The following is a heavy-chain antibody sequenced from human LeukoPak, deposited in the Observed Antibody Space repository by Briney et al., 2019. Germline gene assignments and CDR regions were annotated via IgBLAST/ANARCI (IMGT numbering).Heavy chain of an antibody. CDR2: VYYSGST. D-gene: IGHD3-10*01. CDR1: GFIVNDNY. Sequence: MSGGSLRLSCAVSGFIVNDNYMSWIRQPPGKGLEWIGYVYYSGSTNYNPSLKSRVTISVDTSENQFSLKLSSVTAADTAVYYCARSELLWFGGVNSGFDYWGQGTLVTVSS. J-gene: IGHJ4*02. V-gene: IGHV4-59*02. CDR3: ARSELLWFGGVNSGFDY.